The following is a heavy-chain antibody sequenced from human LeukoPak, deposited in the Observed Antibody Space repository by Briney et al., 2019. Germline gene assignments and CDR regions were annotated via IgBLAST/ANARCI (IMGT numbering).Heavy chain of an antibody. V-gene: IGHV4-59*01. Sequence: PSETLSLTCTASGGSISSYYWSWIRQPPGKGLDWIGYIYYSGSTTYNPSLKSRVTISVDTSKNQFPLNLRSVTAADTAVYYCARTAEAPYYGSGSYFDYWGQGTPVTVSS. CDR1: GGSISSYY. J-gene: IGHJ4*02. D-gene: IGHD3-10*01. CDR2: IYYSGST. CDR3: ARTAEAPYYGSGSYFDY.